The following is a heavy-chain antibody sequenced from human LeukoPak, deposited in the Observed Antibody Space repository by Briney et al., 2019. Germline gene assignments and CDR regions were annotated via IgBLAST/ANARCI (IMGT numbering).Heavy chain of an antibody. CDR3: ARPFYGDYNWFDP. CDR2: INHSGST. CDR1: GFTFSSYG. J-gene: IGHJ5*02. V-gene: IGHV4-34*01. D-gene: IGHD4-17*01. Sequence: PGGSLRLSCAASGFTFSSYGMSWIRQPPGKGLEWIGEINHSGSTNYNPSLKSRVTISVDTSKNQFSLKLSSVTAADTAVYYCARPFYGDYNWFDPWGQGTLVTVSS.